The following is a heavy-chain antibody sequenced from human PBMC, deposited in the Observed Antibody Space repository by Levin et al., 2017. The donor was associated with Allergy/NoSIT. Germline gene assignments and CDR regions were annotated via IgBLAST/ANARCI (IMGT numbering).Heavy chain of an antibody. CDR3: AIDYSAVAFTSCCYPISYGMDV. D-gene: IGHD2-2*01. Sequence: LSLTCAASRFTFSRYGMHWVRQAPGKGLEWLAVISYDGNSKYYADSERGRFTIARDNSKNTLYLQMSSLRPDDTAVFYCAIDYSAVAFTSCCYPISYGMDVWGQGTTVTVSS. V-gene: IGHV3-30*03. CDR2: ISYDGNSK. CDR1: RFTFSRYG. J-gene: IGHJ6*02.